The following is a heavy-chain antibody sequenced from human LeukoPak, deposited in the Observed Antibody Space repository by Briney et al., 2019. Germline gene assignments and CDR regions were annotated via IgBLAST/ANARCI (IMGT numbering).Heavy chain of an antibody. CDR1: GLTFSDYS. Sequence: TGRSLRLSCAASGLTFSDYSFNWVRQAPGKGLEWVSSINPYASSIYYADSVKGRFTISRDNAKNSLYLQTDSLRAEDTAFYYCARLRRNSDRSGYYYYYDYWGQGTLVTVSS. CDR3: ARLRRNSDRSGYYYYYDY. V-gene: IGHV3-21*06. D-gene: IGHD3-22*01. J-gene: IGHJ4*02. CDR2: INPYASSI.